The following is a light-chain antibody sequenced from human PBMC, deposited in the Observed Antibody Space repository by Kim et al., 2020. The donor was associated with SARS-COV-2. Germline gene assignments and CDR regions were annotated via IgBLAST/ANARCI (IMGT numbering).Light chain of an antibody. CDR3: STWDNSLRVVF. CDR1: SNDVGNHG. CDR2: RNN. V-gene: IGLV10-54*01. J-gene: IGLJ2*01. Sequence: QAGLTQSPSVSKGLRQTATLTCTGNSNDVGNHGAAWLQQHQGHPPKLLFYRNNSRPSGISERLSASRSGNTASLTITGLQPEDEADYYCSTWDNSLRVVFFGGGTQLTVL.